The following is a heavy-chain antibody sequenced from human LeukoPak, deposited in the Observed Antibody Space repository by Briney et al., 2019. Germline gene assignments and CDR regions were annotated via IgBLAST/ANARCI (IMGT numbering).Heavy chain of an antibody. CDR3: ARDLYYYGSGSYHGAFDI. V-gene: IGHV4-30-2*01. D-gene: IGHD3-10*01. Sequence: SETLSLTCAVSGGSISSGGYSWSWIRQPPGKGPEWIGYIYHSGSTYYKPSLKSRVTISVDRSKNQFSLKLSSVTAADTAVYYCARDLYYYGSGSYHGAFDIWGQGTMVTVSS. CDR2: IYHSGST. CDR1: GGSISSGGYS. J-gene: IGHJ3*02.